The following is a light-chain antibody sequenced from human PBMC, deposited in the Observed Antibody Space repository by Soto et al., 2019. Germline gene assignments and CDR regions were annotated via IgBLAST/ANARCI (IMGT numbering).Light chain of an antibody. J-gene: IGKJ5*01. CDR3: QQYNNWPLT. Sequence: EIVVTQSPATRSVSPGERATLSCRASQSVSGNLAWYQQTPGQAPRLLIYGASTRATGIPARFSGSGSGTEFTLTISSLQSEDFAIYYCQQYNNWPLTFGQGTRLEIE. CDR1: QSVSGN. CDR2: GAS. V-gene: IGKV3-15*01.